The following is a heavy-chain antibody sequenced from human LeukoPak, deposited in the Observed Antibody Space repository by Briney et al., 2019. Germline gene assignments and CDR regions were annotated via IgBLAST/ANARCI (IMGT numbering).Heavy chain of an antibody. CDR1: GYTFTSYG. V-gene: IGHV1-2*02. D-gene: IGHD6-6*01. J-gene: IGHJ4*02. Sequence: ASVKVSCKASGYTFTSYGISWVRQAPGQGLEWMGWINPNSGGTNYAQKFQGRVTMTRDTSISTAYMELSRLRSDDTAVYYCARGGHRSSSFRPLDNWGQGTLVTVSS. CDR3: ARGGHRSSSFRPLDN. CDR2: INPNSGGT.